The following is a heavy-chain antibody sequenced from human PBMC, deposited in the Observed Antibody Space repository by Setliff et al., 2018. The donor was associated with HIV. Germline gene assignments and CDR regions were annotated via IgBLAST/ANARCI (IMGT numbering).Heavy chain of an antibody. D-gene: IGHD3-22*01. CDR1: GGSISSGDYY. Sequence: SETLSLTCTVSGGSISSGDYYWSWIRQPPRKGLEWIGYTYYSGYTQYNPSLKSRVTISVDTSKNQFSLKLRSVSAADTAVYYCARASSGYLIVHYWGQGTLVTVSS. V-gene: IGHV4-30-4*01. CDR3: ARASSGYLIVHY. J-gene: IGHJ4*02. CDR2: TYYSGYT.